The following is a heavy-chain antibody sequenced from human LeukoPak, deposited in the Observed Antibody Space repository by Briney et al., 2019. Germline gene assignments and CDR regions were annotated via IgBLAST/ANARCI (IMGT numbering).Heavy chain of an antibody. J-gene: IGHJ4*02. D-gene: IGHD2-2*01. CDR2: TYYSGST. CDR3: ASDRPRSTSVSD. V-gene: IGHV4-38-2*02. Sequence: SETLSLTCSVSGYSISSGYYWGWIRQPPEKGLEWIGSTYYSGSTYYNPSLKSRVTISVDTSKNQFSLKLSSVTAADTAVYYCASDRPRSTSVSDWGQGTLVTVSS. CDR1: GYSISSGYY.